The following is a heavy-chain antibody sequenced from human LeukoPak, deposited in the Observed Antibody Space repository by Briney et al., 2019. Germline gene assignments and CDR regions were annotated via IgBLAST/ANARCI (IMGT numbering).Heavy chain of an antibody. J-gene: IGHJ5*02. V-gene: IGHV4-34*01. CDR3: ASYSGSDGIWFYP. CDR1: GGSISSYY. CDR2: INHSGST. Sequence: PSETLPLTCTVSGGSISSYYWSWIRQPPGKGLEWIGEINHSGSTNYNPSLKSRVTISVDTSKNQFSLKLSSVTAADTAVYYCASYSGSDGIWFYPWGQGTLVTV. D-gene: IGHD1-26*01.